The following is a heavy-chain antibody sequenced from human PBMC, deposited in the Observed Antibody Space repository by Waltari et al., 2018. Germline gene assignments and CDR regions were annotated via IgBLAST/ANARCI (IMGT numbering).Heavy chain of an antibody. CDR1: GGSISSYY. J-gene: IGHJ6*02. Sequence: QVQLQESGPGLVKPSETLSLTCTVSGGSISSYYWSWIRQPPGKGREWIGYIYYSGSTNYNPSLKSRVTISVDTSKNQFSLKLSSVTAADTAVYYCARDHVLRFGPQLGGYYGMDVWGQGTTVTVSS. CDR2: IYYSGST. V-gene: IGHV4-59*01. D-gene: IGHD3-3*01. CDR3: ARDHVLRFGPQLGGYYGMDV.